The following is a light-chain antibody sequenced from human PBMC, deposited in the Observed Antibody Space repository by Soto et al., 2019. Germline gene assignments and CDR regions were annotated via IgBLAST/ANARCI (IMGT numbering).Light chain of an antibody. CDR3: QQANSFPWT. Sequence: DIQMTQSPSSVSASIGDRVTITCRASQGFGGWLAWYQQKPGKAPKLLISAASSLQSGVPSRFSGSGSGTDFTLTISSLQPEDFATYYCQQANSFPWTFGQGTKVEIK. V-gene: IGKV1-12*01. CDR2: AAS. J-gene: IGKJ1*01. CDR1: QGFGGW.